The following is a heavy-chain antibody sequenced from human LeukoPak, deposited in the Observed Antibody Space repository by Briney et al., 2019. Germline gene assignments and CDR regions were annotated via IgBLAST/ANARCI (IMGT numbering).Heavy chain of an antibody. CDR2: ISGSGGST. D-gene: IGHD3-3*01. CDR1: GFTFSSYA. V-gene: IGHV3-23*01. J-gene: IGHJ4*02. Sequence: GGSLRLSCVASGFTFSSYAMSWVRQAPGKGLEWVSAISGSGGSTYYADSVKGRFTISRDNSKNTLYLQMNSLRAEDTAVYYCAKEPYYDFWSGYYRVDYWGQGTLVTVSS. CDR3: AKEPYYDFWSGYYRVDY.